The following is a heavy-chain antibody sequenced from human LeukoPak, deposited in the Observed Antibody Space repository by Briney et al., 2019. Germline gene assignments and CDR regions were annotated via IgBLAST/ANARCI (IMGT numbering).Heavy chain of an antibody. V-gene: IGHV3-23*01. CDR3: AKDIPSRNSGWDR. CDR2: IASNGGNT. CDR1: GFTFSAFS. J-gene: IGHJ4*02. D-gene: IGHD6-19*01. Sequence: AGGSLTLSCAASGFTFSAFSMRWFGQAPRKGLVWDSLIASNGGNTYYADSVKGRFTVSRDNSKNTLYLQMNSLRAEDTAIYYCAKDIPSRNSGWDRWGQGTLVTVST.